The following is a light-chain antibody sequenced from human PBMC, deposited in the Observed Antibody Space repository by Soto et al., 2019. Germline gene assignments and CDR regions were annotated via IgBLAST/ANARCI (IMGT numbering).Light chain of an antibody. Sequence: QSALTQPASVSGSPGQSITISCTGTSSDGGTYNYVSWYQQHPGKAPKLMIYDLSNRPSGVSNRFSGSKSGNTASLTISGLQAEDESYYYCNSYTSSSTLVFGTGTKLTVL. CDR3: NSYTSSSTLV. J-gene: IGLJ1*01. CDR2: DLS. CDR1: SSDGGTYNY. V-gene: IGLV2-14*01.